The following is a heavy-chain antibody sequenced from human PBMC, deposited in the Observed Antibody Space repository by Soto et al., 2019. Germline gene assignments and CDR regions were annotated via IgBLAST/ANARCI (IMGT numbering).Heavy chain of an antibody. D-gene: IGHD1-26*01. J-gene: IGHJ4*02. Sequence: QVQLVESGGGVVQPGRSLRLSCAASGFTFSSYAMHWVRQAPGKGLEWVAVISYVGSNKYYADSVKGRFTISRDNSKNTLYLQMNSLRAEDTAVYYCARGKVTGIVGATRFDYWGQGTLVTVSS. V-gene: IGHV3-30-3*01. CDR3: ARGKVTGIVGATRFDY. CDR2: ISYVGSNK. CDR1: GFTFSSYA.